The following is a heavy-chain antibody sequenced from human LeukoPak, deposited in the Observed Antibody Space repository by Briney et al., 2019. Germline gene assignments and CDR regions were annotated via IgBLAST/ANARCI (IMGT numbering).Heavy chain of an antibody. J-gene: IGHJ5*02. Sequence: ASVKVSCKASGYTFTSYYMHWVRQAPGQGLEWMGIINPSGGSTSYAQKLQGRVTMTTDTSTSTAYMELRSLRSDDTAVYYCARLRRIQLPYPASSSWYDGAGWFDPWGQGTLVTVSS. CDR2: INPSGGST. CDR1: GYTFTSYY. V-gene: IGHV1-46*01. CDR3: ARLRRIQLPYPASSSWYDGAGWFDP. D-gene: IGHD6-13*01.